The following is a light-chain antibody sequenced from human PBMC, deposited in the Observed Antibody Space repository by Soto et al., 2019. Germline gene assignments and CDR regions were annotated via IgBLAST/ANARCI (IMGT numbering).Light chain of an antibody. CDR2: GAS. CDR3: QQYGSSPGIT. CDR1: QGIGDT. Sequence: TQSPSTLPASVGDRVTITCRASQGIGDTLAWCQQKPGQTPRLLIYGASTRAAGVPARFSGSGSGTDFTLTISRLEPEDFAVYYCQQYGSSPGITFGQGTRLEIK. J-gene: IGKJ5*01. V-gene: IGKV3-20*01.